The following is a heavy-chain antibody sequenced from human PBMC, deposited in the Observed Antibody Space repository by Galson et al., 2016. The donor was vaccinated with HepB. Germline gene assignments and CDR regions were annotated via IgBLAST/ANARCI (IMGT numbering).Heavy chain of an antibody. CDR3: AKDFGNSGWYSVDY. CDR2: ISWNSDTI. CDR1: GFRFDDYA. Sequence: SLRLSCAASGFRFDDYAMHWVRQAPGKGLEWVSGISWNSDTIGYADSVKGRFTISRDNAKNSLYLQMNSLRAEDTAFYYCAKDFGNSGWYSVDYWGQGTLVTVSS. D-gene: IGHD6-19*01. J-gene: IGHJ4*02. V-gene: IGHV3-9*01.